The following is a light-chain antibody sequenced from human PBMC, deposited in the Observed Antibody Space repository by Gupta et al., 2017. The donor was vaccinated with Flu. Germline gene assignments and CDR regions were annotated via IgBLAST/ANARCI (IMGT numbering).Light chain of an antibody. CDR2: SNT. Sequence: CSGNSDKIGGNTVNWYRHHTGTAPKHLIYSNTKRPSGVPERLSATKYGTTTAVASSGRQEEEEADYYCGTMEDNRNGWMFGGGTTLTVL. J-gene: IGLJ3*02. CDR1: SDKIGGNT. CDR3: GTMEDNRNGWM. V-gene: IGLV1-44*01.